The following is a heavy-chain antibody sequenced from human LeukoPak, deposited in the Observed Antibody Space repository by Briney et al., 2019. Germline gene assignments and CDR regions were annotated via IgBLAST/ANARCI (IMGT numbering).Heavy chain of an antibody. Sequence: GASVKVSCKASGYTFTGYYMHWVRQAPGQGLEWMGWINPNSGGTNYAQKFQGRVTMTRDTPISTAYMELSRLRSDDTAVYYCARSPDILTGENFDYWGQGTLVTVSS. D-gene: IGHD3-9*01. V-gene: IGHV1-2*02. CDR2: INPNSGGT. J-gene: IGHJ4*02. CDR3: ARSPDILTGENFDY. CDR1: GYTFTGYY.